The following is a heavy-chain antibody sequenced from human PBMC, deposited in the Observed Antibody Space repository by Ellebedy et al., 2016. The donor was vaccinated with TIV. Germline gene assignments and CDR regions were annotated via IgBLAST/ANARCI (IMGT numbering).Heavy chain of an antibody. CDR2: INPNSGGT. CDR3: ATSFLVRGNSNWFDP. Sequence: ASVKVSXXASGYTFTVYYMHWVRQAPGQGLEWMGWINPNSGGTNYAQKFQGRVTMTRDTSISTAYMELSRLRSDDTAVYYCATSFLVRGNSNWFDPWGEGTLVTVPA. D-gene: IGHD3-10*01. V-gene: IGHV1-2*02. CDR1: GYTFTVYY. J-gene: IGHJ5*02.